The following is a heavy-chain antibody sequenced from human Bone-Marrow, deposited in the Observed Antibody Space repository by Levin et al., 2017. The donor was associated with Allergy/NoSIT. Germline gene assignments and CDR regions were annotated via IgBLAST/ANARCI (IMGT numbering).Heavy chain of an antibody. D-gene: IGHD4-23*01. V-gene: IGHV3-9*01. CDR3: AKDVGQFPPLTYGGNPCDC. CDR1: GFTFDDCG. Sequence: GGSLRLSCAASGFTFDDCGMHWVRQAPGKGLEWVSGISWNSGKIGYADSVKGRFTISRDNAKNSLFLQMNSLRGEDTALYFCAKDVGQFPPLTYGGNPCDCWGQGTLVTVSS. J-gene: IGHJ4*02. CDR2: ISWNSGKI.